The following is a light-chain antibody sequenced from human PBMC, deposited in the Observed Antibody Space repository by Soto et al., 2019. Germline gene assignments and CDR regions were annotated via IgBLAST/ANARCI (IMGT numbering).Light chain of an antibody. CDR3: QKYNSAPALT. CDR1: QGISNF. Sequence: DIQMTQSPSSLSASVGDRVTITCRASQGISNFLAWYQQKPGKVPRLLIYAASTLQSGVPSRFSGSGSGTDFTLTISSLQPEDVATYYCQKYNSAPALTFCGGTKVEI. CDR2: AAS. V-gene: IGKV1-27*01. J-gene: IGKJ4*01.